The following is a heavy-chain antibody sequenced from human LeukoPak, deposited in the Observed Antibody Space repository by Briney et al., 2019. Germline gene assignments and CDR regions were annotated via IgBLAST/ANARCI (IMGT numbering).Heavy chain of an antibody. V-gene: IGHV3-23*01. CDR2: TSSSDAGT. J-gene: IGHJ4*02. CDR1: GFTLSSYA. CDR3: ARDGSRGNLVTAPDF. Sequence: GGSLRLSCAASGFTLSSYAMSWVRQAPGKGLEWVSATSSSDAGTYYADSVRGRFTISRDNSRNTLYLQMNSLRAEDTAVYYCARDGSRGNLVTAPDFWGQGTLVTVSS. D-gene: IGHD2-21*02.